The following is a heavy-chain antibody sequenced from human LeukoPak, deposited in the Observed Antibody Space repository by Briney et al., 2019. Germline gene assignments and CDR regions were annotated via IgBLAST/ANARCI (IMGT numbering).Heavy chain of an antibody. CDR2: IIPILGIA. V-gene: IGHV1-69*04. D-gene: IGHD2-15*01. CDR1: GGTFSSYA. Sequence: SVKVSCKASGGTFSSYAISWVRQAPGQGLEWMGRIIPILGIAHYAQKFQGSVTITADKSTSTAYMELSSLRSEDTAVYYCARHSLDYYYYGMDVWDQGTTVTVSS. J-gene: IGHJ6*02. CDR3: ARHSLDYYYYGMDV.